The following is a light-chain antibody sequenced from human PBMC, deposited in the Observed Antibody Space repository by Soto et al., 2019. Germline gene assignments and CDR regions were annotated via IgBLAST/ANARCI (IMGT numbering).Light chain of an antibody. CDR1: QTVSSS. Sequence: EIVLTQSPATLSLSPGERATLSCRASQTVSSSLAWYQQKPGQAPRLLIYEASNRATGIPASFSGSRSGADFTLPIRSLEPEDFALYYCQQHINWPLTFGGGTKVEIK. V-gene: IGKV3-11*01. J-gene: IGKJ4*01. CDR2: EAS. CDR3: QQHINWPLT.